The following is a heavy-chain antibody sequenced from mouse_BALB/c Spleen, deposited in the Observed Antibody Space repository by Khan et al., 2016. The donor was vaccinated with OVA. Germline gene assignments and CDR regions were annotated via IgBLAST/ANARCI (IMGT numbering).Heavy chain of an antibody. J-gene: IGHJ2*01. Sequence: QVQLQQSGPGLVAPSQSLSITCTVSGFSLTSYGVHWVRQLPGKGLEWLGVIWAGGNTNYNSALMSRLSISKENSKSQVFLKMNSQQTDDTAMYYCAGLEDKWGHGTTLTVSS. CDR1: GFSLTSYG. CDR3: AGLEDK. CDR2: IWAGGNT. V-gene: IGHV2-9*02.